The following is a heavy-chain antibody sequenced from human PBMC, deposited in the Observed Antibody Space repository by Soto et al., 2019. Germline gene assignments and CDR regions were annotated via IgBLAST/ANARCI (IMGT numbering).Heavy chain of an antibody. V-gene: IGHV1-18*01. CDR2: TSAYNGNT. CDR1: GYTFTSYG. Sequence: QVQLVQSGAEVKKPGASVKVSCKASGYTFTSYGTSWVRQAPGQGLEWRGWTSAYNGNTNYAQKLQGRVTRTTDPSTSKAFRELRSLRSDVTALYYWARPTRSGWYGYFDLWGRGTLVTVSS. CDR3: ARPTRSGWYGYFDL. J-gene: IGHJ2*01. D-gene: IGHD6-19*01.